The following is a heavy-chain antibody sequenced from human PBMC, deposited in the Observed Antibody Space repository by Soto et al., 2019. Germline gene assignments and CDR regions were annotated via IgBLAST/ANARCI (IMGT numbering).Heavy chain of an antibody. V-gene: IGHV3-11*01. CDR1: GFTFGDYE. CDR3: ARSSSWYEADAFDM. Sequence: QVQLVESGGGLVQPGGSLILSCAASGFTFGDYEMSWIRQAAGKGPEWVSVLSRSGNTIYYADSVKGRFSIARDNAENSLYLQMECLRVEDTATYFCARSSSWYEADAFDMWGQGTMVTVSA. D-gene: IGHD6-19*01. CDR2: LSRSGNTI. J-gene: IGHJ3*02.